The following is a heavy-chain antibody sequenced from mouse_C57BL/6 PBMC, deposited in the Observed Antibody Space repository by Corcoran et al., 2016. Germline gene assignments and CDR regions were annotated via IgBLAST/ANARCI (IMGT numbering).Heavy chain of an antibody. CDR1: GHTLTNYY. CDR3: AREGYGSSYYFDY. D-gene: IGHD1-1*01. CDR2: IYPGSGNT. J-gene: IGHJ2*01. Sequence: QIQLQQSGPELVKPGASVKISCKASGHTLTNYYINWVKQRPGQGLEWIGWIYPGSGNTKYNEKFKGKATLTVDTSSSTAYMQLSILTSEDSAVYFCAREGYGSSYYFDYGGQGTTLTVSS. V-gene: IGHV1-84*01.